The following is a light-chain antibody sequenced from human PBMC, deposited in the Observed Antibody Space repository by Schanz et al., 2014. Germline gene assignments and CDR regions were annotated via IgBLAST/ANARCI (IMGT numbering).Light chain of an antibody. V-gene: IGLV2-14*03. Sequence: QSALTQPASVSGSPGQSITISCAGTSSDVGRHDSVSWYQHHPGKAPKLIIFNVSVRPSGVSNRFSGSKSANTASLTISGLQTEDEADYYCCSYAVVTSVIFGGGTKLTVL. J-gene: IGLJ2*01. CDR1: SSDVGRHDS. CDR2: NVS. CDR3: CSYAVVTSVI.